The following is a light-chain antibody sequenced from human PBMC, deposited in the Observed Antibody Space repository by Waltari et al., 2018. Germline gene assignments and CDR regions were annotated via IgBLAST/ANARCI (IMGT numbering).Light chain of an antibody. CDR3: ATWDGSLTAWV. V-gene: IGLV1-47*01. CDR1: NSNIGRNY. J-gene: IGLJ3*02. Sequence: QSVLTQPPSASVTPGQRVTLSCSGSNSNIGRNYVYWYQQFPGTAPKLLVYRNNERPSGVPDRISGSKSGTSASLAISGLRSEDEADYYCATWDGSLTAWVFGGGTKVTVL. CDR2: RNN.